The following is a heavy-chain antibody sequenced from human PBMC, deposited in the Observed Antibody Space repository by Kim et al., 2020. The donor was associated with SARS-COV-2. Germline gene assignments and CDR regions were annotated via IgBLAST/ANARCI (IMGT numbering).Heavy chain of an antibody. CDR2: INHSGST. Sequence: SETLSLTCAVYGGSFSGFYWSWIRQPPGKGLEWIGEINHSGSTNYNPSLKSRVTISVDTSKNQFSLNLSSVTAADTAVYYCARASRGVGVRGHYYYNGIDVWGQGTTVTVSS. J-gene: IGHJ6*02. CDR3: ARASRGVGVRGHYYYNGIDV. D-gene: IGHD1-26*01. CDR1: GGSFSGFY. V-gene: IGHV4-34*01.